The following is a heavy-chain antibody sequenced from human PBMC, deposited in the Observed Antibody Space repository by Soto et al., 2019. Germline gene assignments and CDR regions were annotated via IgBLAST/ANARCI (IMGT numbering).Heavy chain of an antibody. CDR3: ARVHRYDFWSGYYRGYYYYYYMDV. CDR1: GGSISSYY. Sequence: PSETLSLTCTVSGGSISSYYWSWIRQPPGKGLEWIGYIYYSGSTNYNPSLKSRVTISVDTSKNQFSLKLSSVTAADTAVYYCARVHRYDFWSGYYRGYYYYYYMDVWGKGTTVT. CDR2: IYYSGST. J-gene: IGHJ6*03. D-gene: IGHD3-3*01. V-gene: IGHV4-59*01.